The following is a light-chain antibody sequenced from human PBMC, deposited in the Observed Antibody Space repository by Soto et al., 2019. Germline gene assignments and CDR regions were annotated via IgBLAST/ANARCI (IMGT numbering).Light chain of an antibody. J-gene: IGLJ1*01. CDR1: SSDVGGYKY. CDR2: DVS. CDR3: SSYTSSSTLYV. V-gene: IGLV2-14*01. Sequence: QSALTPPASVSGSPGQSITISCTGTSSDVGGYKYVSWYQQHPGKAPKVMIYDVSNRPSGVSNRFSGSKSGNTASLTISGLQAEDEADYYCSSYTSSSTLYVFGTGTKLTVL.